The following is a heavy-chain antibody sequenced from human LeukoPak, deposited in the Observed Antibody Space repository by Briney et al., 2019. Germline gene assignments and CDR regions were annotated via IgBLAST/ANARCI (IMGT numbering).Heavy chain of an antibody. CDR3: ASGGSCSALCLGNY. CDR2: IYYSGST. J-gene: IGHJ4*02. D-gene: IGHD2-15*01. CDR1: GGSISSSGYY. Sequence: PSETLSLTCTVSGGSISSSGYYWGWIRQPPGKGLEWIGSIYYSGSTYYNPSLKSRVTISVDTSKNQFSLKLSSVTAADTAVYYCASGGSCSALCLGNYWGQGTLVTVSS. V-gene: IGHV4-39*01.